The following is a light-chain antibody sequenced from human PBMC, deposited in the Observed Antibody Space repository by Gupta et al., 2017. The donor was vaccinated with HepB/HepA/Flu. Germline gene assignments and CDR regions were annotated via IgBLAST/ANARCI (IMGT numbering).Light chain of an antibody. CDR2: AAS. CDR1: QDIGDY. J-gene: IGKJ3*01. V-gene: IGKV1-16*01. CDR3: QQNYSFPHT. Sequence: QMPQSPSSLSASVGDRVTITCRASQDIGDYVAWYQVKPGKAPKSLIYAASSLQSGVPSRFSGSGSGTXFTLTIXGLQPEDFATYYCQQNYSFPHTFGXGTKVEIK.